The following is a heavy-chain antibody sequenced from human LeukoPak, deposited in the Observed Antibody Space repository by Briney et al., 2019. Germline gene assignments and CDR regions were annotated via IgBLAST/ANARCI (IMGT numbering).Heavy chain of an antibody. Sequence: PGGSLRLSCAASGFTVSSNYMSWVRQAPGKGLERVSVIYSGGSTYYADSVKGRFTISRDNSKNTLYLQMNSLRAEDTAVYYCARGGLLEGDYYDSTDEGGKYYFDYWGQGTLVTVSS. CDR3: ARGGLLEGDYYDSTDEGGKYYFDY. V-gene: IGHV3-53*01. CDR2: IYSGGST. J-gene: IGHJ4*02. CDR1: GFTVSSNY. D-gene: IGHD3-22*01.